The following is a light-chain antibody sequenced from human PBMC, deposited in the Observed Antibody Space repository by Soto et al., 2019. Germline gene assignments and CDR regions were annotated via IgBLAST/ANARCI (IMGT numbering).Light chain of an antibody. CDR3: CSHAGRGTVL. J-gene: IGLJ2*01. CDR1: SSDIRRYDL. CDR2: EVT. Sequence: ALAQPASVSGSPGQSITISCTGTSSDIRRYDLVAWYQQHPGEAPKLVIYEVTKRPSGISDRFSASKSGNTASLTISGLQAEDEATYFCCSHAGRGTVLFGGGTKLTVL. V-gene: IGLV2-23*02.